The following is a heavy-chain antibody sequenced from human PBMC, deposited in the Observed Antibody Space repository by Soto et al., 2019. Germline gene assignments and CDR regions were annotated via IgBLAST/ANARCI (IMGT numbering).Heavy chain of an antibody. Sequence: SETLSLTCTVSGGSISGYYWSWIRQPPGKGLEWIGYIYYSGSTNYNPSLKSRVTISVDTSKNQFSLKLSSVTAADTAVYYCARDPIGYGGWFDPWGQGTLVTVSS. D-gene: IGHD5-12*01. J-gene: IGHJ5*02. CDR3: ARDPIGYGGWFDP. V-gene: IGHV4-59*01. CDR2: IYYSGST. CDR1: GGSISGYY.